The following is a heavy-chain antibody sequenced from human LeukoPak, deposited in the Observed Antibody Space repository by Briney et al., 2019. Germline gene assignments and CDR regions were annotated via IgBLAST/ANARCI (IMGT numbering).Heavy chain of an antibody. V-gene: IGHV1-46*01. Sequence: ASVKVSCKASGYTFTDYYMHWVRQAPGQGLEWMGIINTSGGHTNYAQKFQGRVSMTRDTSTGTLYMDLSSLRFEDTAVYCCARGLERFDSNNYLSFAFDIWGQGTMVTVS. J-gene: IGHJ3*02. CDR1: GYTFTDYY. CDR2: INTSGGHT. D-gene: IGHD4-11*01. CDR3: ARGLERFDSNNYLSFAFDI.